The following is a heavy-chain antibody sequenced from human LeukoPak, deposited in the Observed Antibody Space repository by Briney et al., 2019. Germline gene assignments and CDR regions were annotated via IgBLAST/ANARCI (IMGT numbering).Heavy chain of an antibody. D-gene: IGHD4-17*01. CDR3: ARTPPATVPYFDY. J-gene: IGHJ4*02. CDR1: GGSFSGYY. V-gene: IGHV4-34*01. Sequence: SETLSLTCAVYGGSFSGYYWSWIRQPPGKGLEWIGEINHSGSTNYNPSLKSRVTISVDTSKNQFSLKLSSVTAADTAVYYCARTPPATVPYFDYWGQGTLVTVSS. CDR2: INHSGST.